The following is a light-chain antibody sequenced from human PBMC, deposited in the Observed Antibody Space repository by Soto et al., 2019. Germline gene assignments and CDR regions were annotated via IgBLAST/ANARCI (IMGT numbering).Light chain of an antibody. Sequence: AIQMTQSPSSLSASIGDRVTITCRASQGVGNDLVWYQHKPGQAPKLLIYAASSLESGVPSRFSGSGSGTDFTLTINSLQPEDFATYYCLQDYTSPYTFGPGTKVEI. J-gene: IGKJ2*01. CDR3: LQDYTSPYT. V-gene: IGKV1-6*01. CDR1: QGVGND. CDR2: AAS.